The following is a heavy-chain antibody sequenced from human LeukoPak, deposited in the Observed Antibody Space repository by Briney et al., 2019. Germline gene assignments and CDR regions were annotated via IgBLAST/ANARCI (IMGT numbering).Heavy chain of an antibody. V-gene: IGHV1-46*01. CDR1: GYTFTSNY. D-gene: IGHD6-13*01. CDR2: INPSGGST. CDR3: ARDFSIAAAGMRFGY. Sequence: GASVKVSCKAFGYTFTSNYMHWVRQAPGQGPEWMGVINPSGGSTSYAQKFQGRVTMTRDTSTSTVYMELSSLRSEDTAVYYCARDFSIAAAGMRFGYWGQGTLVTVSS. J-gene: IGHJ4*02.